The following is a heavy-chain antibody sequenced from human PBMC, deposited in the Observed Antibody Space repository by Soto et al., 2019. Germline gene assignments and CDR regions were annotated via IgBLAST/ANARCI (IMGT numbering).Heavy chain of an antibody. Sequence: ASVKVSCKASGYTFTSYGISWVRQAPGQGLEWMGWISAYNGNTNYAQKLQGRVTMTTDTSTSTAYMELRSLRSDDTAVYYCARGKNVDIVATAPLDYWGQGTLVTVSS. D-gene: IGHD5-12*01. J-gene: IGHJ4*02. V-gene: IGHV1-18*01. CDR3: ARGKNVDIVATAPLDY. CDR2: ISAYNGNT. CDR1: GYTFTSYG.